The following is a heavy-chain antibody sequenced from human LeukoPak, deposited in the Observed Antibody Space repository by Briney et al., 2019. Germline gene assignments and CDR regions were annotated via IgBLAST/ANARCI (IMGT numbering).Heavy chain of an antibody. CDR2: ISVYNGNT. D-gene: IGHD3-22*01. V-gene: IGHV1-18*01. CDR3: ARDVLHRIHYDSSAYYPGSSY. Sequence: ASVRVSCKASGYTFSIYGFSWVRQAPGQGLEWMGWISVYNGNTNYAQKFQGRVTMTTDTSTSTAYMELRSLRSDDTAVYYCARDVLHRIHYDSSAYYPGSSYWGQGTLVTVSS. J-gene: IGHJ4*02. CDR1: GYTFSIYG.